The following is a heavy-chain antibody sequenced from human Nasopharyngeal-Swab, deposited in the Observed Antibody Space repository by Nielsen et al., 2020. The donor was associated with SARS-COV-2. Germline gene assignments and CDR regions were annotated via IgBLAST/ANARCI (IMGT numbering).Heavy chain of an antibody. CDR2: IYYSGST. D-gene: IGHD2-2*01. V-gene: IGHV4-30-4*01. J-gene: IGHJ5*02. CDR3: ARGFRRYQLLPGWFDP. Sequence: WIRQPPGKGLEWIGYIYYSGSTYHNPSLKSRVTISVDTSKNQFSLKLSSVTAADTAVYYCARGFRRYQLLPGWFDPWGQGTLVTVSS.